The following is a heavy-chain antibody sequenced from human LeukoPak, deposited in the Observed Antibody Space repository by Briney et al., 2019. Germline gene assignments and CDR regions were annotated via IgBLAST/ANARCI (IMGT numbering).Heavy chain of an antibody. CDR2: INPNRGAT. D-gene: IGHD3-22*01. CDR3: ARGIGAASSGYLDY. CDR1: GYTFSGYY. V-gene: IGHV1-2*02. Sequence: ASVKVSCKASGYTFSGYYIHWVRQAPGQGLEWMGWINPNRGATHFAQNFQGRVTMTRDTSISTAYMELSSLRSDDTAVYYCARGIGAASSGYLDYWGQGTLVTVSS. J-gene: IGHJ4*02.